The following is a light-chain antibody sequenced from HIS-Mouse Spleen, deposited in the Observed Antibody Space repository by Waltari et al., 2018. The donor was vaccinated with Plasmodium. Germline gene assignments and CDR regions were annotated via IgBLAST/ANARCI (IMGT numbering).Light chain of an antibody. CDR2: GAS. J-gene: IGKJ5*01. CDR3: QQYNNWPT. CDR1: QSVSSN. V-gene: IGKV3-15*01. Sequence: EIVMTQSPATLSVSPGERATLPCRASQSVSSNLAWYQQKPGQAPRLLIYGASTRATGIPARFSGSGSGTEFTLTISSMQSEDCAVYCCQQYNNWPTFGQGTRLEIK.